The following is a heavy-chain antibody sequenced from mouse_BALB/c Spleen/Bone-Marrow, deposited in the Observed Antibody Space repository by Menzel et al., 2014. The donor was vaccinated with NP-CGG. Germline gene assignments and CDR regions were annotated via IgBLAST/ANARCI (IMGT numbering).Heavy chain of an antibody. CDR3: ARDRNYDINWYSDV. J-gene: IGHJ1*01. CDR1: GFTFTDYY. Sequence: DVQLVESGGGLVQPGGSLRLSCATSGFTFTDYYMSWVRQPPGKALEWLGFIRNKANGYTTEYSASVKGRFTISRDNSQSILYLQMNILRTEDSATYYCARDRNYDINWYSDVWGAGTTVTVSS. CDR2: IRNKANGYTT. V-gene: IGHV7-3*02. D-gene: IGHD1-1*01.